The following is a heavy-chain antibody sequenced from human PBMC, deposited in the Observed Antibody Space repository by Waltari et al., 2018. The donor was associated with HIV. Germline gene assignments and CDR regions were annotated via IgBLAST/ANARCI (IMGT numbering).Heavy chain of an antibody. Sequence: EVQVVESGGGLVKPGGSLRLSCAASGFTFSFYSMNWVRQAPGEGLWVVSAGSSRNSHIYYADSLQGRITISRDNAKNSLYLQMNSLRAEDTAVYYCARDPVWYSRNRNMYYLDYWGQGTLVTVSS. CDR2: GSSRNSHI. CDR1: GFTFSFYS. V-gene: IGHV3-21*01. CDR3: ARDPVWYSRNRNMYYLDY. J-gene: IGHJ4*02. D-gene: IGHD6-13*01.